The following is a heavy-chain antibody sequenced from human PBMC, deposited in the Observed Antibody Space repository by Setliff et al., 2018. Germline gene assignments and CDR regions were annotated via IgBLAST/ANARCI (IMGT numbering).Heavy chain of an antibody. Sequence: SETLSLTCTVSGGSISSGDSSWNWIRQPPGKGLEWIGCIYHNGVTYYNPSLKRRVTISVDRSKNQFSLNLSSMTAADTAVYYCARAPGSGYYSRVPYGMDVWGQGTTVTVSS. D-gene: IGHD3-22*01. V-gene: IGHV4-30-2*01. J-gene: IGHJ6*02. CDR1: GGSISSGDSS. CDR3: ARAPGSGYYSRVPYGMDV. CDR2: IYHNGVT.